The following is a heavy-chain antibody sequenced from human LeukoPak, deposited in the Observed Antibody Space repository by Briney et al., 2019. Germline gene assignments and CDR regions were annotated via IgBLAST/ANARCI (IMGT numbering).Heavy chain of an antibody. Sequence: TSETLSLTCTASGGSISSSSYYWGWIRQPPGKGLEWIGSIYYSGSTYYNPSLKSRVTISVDTSKNQFSLKLSSVTAADTAVYYCARHGPADDYGDYGADYYYGMDVWGQGTTVTVSS. CDR1: GGSISSSSYY. CDR3: ARHGPADDYGDYGADYYYGMDV. J-gene: IGHJ6*02. V-gene: IGHV4-39*01. CDR2: IYYSGST. D-gene: IGHD4-17*01.